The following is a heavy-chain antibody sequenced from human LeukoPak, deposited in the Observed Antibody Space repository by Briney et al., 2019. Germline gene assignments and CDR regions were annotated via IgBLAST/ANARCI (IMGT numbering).Heavy chain of an antibody. CDR1: GGSFSGYY. V-gene: IGHV4-34*01. D-gene: IGHD3-3*01. J-gene: IGHJ4*02. CDR3: ARGPYYDFWSGYYGAYYFDY. Sequence: SETLSLTCAVYGGSFSGYYWSWIRQPPGKGLEWIGEINRSGSTNYNPSLKSRVTISVDTSKNQFSLKLSSVTAADTAVYYCARGPYYDFWSGYYGAYYFDYWGQGTLVTVSS. CDR2: INRSGST.